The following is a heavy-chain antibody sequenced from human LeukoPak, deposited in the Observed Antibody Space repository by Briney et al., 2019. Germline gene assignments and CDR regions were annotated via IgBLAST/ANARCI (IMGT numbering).Heavy chain of an antibody. CDR3: ARVEDYDILTGFAY. J-gene: IGHJ4*02. CDR1: GFTFSSYW. Sequence: GGSLRLSCAASGFTFSSYWMSWVRQAPGKGLEWVANIKQDGREEYYVDSVKGRFTISRDNAKNSLYLQMNSLRAEDTAVYYCARVEDYDILTGFAYWGQGTLVTVSS. CDR2: IKQDGREE. D-gene: IGHD3-9*01. V-gene: IGHV3-7*01.